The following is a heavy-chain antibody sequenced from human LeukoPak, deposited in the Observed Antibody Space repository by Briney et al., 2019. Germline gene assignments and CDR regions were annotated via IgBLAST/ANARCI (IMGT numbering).Heavy chain of an antibody. J-gene: IGHJ3*02. CDR2: TRNEANIYTT. CDR3: ASPVGATTVRAFDI. D-gene: IGHD1-26*01. V-gene: IGHV3-72*01. CDR1: GFIFSDHY. Sequence: GGSLRLSCAASGFIFSDHYMDWVRQAPGKGLEWVGRTRNEANIYTTKYAASVKGRFTISRDDSKNSPYLQMNSLKTEDTAVYYCASPVGATTVRAFDIWGQGTMVTVSS.